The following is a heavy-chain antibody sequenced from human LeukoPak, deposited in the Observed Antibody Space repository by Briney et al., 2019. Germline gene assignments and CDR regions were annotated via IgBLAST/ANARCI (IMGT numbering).Heavy chain of an antibody. CDR3: AREDRGYFDY. CDR1: GGSISSYY. J-gene: IGHJ4*02. Sequence: SETLSLTCTVSGGSISSYYWSWIRQPPGKGLEWIGYIYYSGGTNYNPSLESRVTISVDTSKNQFSLKLSSVTAANTAVYYCAREDRGYFDYWGQGTLVTVSS. CDR2: IYYSGGT. V-gene: IGHV4-59*01. D-gene: IGHD6-13*01.